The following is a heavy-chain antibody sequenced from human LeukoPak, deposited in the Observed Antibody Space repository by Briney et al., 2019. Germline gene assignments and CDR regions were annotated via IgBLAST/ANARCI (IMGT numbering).Heavy chain of an antibody. Sequence: GGSLRLSCAASGFTFSSYGMHWVRQAPGKGLEWVAFIRYGGSNKYYADSVKGRFTISRDNSKNTLYLQMNSLRAEDTAVYYCAKDLVTMVREPGGAFDIWGQGTMVTVSS. CDR1: GFTFSSYG. D-gene: IGHD3-10*01. CDR2: IRYGGSNK. J-gene: IGHJ3*02. V-gene: IGHV3-30*02. CDR3: AKDLVTMVREPGGAFDI.